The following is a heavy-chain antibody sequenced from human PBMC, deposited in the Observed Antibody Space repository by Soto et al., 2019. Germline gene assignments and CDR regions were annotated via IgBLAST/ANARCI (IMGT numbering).Heavy chain of an antibody. D-gene: IGHD6-13*01. CDR1: GYSFTSYW. Sequence: PGESLKISCKGSGYSFTSYWIGWVRQMPGKGLEWMGIIYPGDSDTRYSPSFQGQVTISADKPISTAYLQWSSLKASDTAMYYCARHIKKYSSSWYYGMDVWGQGTTVTVSS. CDR2: IYPGDSDT. J-gene: IGHJ6*02. V-gene: IGHV5-51*01. CDR3: ARHIKKYSSSWYYGMDV.